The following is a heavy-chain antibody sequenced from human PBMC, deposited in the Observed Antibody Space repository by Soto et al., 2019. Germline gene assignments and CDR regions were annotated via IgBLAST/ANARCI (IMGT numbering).Heavy chain of an antibody. D-gene: IGHD2-2*01. V-gene: IGHV1-8*01. CDR1: GYTFTSYD. CDR2: MNPNSGNT. Sequence: ASVKVSFKASGYTFTSYDINLVRQATGQGLEWMGWMNPNSGNTGYAQKFQGRVTMTRNTSISTAYMELSSPRSEDTAVYYCARGREYCSSTSCYGEAAFDIWGQGTMVTVSS. J-gene: IGHJ3*02. CDR3: ARGREYCSSTSCYGEAAFDI.